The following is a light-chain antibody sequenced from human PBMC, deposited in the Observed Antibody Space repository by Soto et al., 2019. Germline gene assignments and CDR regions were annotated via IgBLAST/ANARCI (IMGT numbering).Light chain of an antibody. J-gene: IGLJ2*01. CDR3: ISYTSSSTRVV. V-gene: IGLV2-14*01. CDR2: DVN. Sequence: QSVLTQPASVSGSPGQSITISCTGTSSDIGGYNYVSWHQQHPGRAPKVMIYDVNYRPSGVSNRFSGSKSGNTASLTISGLQAEDEADYYCISYTSSSTRVVFGGGTKLTVL. CDR1: SSDIGGYNY.